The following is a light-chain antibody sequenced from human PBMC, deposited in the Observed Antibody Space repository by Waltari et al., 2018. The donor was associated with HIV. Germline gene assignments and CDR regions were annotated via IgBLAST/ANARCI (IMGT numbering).Light chain of an antibody. Sequence: EIVMTQSPATLSGSPGERATLSCRASQSVSSNLAWYLQKPGQAPRLLVSGASTRATGIPATFSGSGSGTEFTLTISSLQSEAFAVYYCQKYYDWPSFGQGTRLEIK. CDR1: QSVSSN. CDR2: GAS. J-gene: IGKJ5*01. CDR3: QKYYDWPS. V-gene: IGKV3-15*01.